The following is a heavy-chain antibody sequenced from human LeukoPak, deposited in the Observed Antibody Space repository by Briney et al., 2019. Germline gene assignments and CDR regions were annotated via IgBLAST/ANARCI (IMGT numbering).Heavy chain of an antibody. CDR1: GGTFSSYA. V-gene: IGHV1-69*05. Sequence: SVKVSCKASGGTFSSYAISWVRQAPGQGLEWMGGIIPIFGTANYAQKFQGRVTITTDESTSTAYMELSSLRSEDTAVYYCARLQLEREYFDYWGQGTLVTVSS. D-gene: IGHD1-1*01. CDR2: IIPIFGTA. J-gene: IGHJ4*02. CDR3: ARLQLEREYFDY.